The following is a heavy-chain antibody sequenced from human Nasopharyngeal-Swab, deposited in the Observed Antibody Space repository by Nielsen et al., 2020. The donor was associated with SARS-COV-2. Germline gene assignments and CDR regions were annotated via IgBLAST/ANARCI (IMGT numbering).Heavy chain of an antibody. V-gene: IGHV3-33*08. Sequence: GESLKISCAASGFTLSSYGMHWVRQAPGKGLEWVAVIWYDGSNKYYADSVKGRFTISRDNSKNTLYLQMNSLRAEDTAVYYCARSGSSGYGPFDYWGQGTLVTVSS. D-gene: IGHD3-22*01. J-gene: IGHJ4*02. CDR3: ARSGSSGYGPFDY. CDR1: GFTLSSYG. CDR2: IWYDGSNK.